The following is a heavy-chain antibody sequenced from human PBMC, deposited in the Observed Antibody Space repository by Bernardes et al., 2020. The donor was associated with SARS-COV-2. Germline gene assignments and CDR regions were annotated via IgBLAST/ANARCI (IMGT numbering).Heavy chain of an antibody. D-gene: IGHD3-22*01. Sequence: TLSLTCAVYGGSFSGYYWSWIRQPPGKGLEWIGEINHSGSTNYNPSLKSRVTISVDTSKNQFSLKLSSVTAADTAVYYCARAARQGLEMIVVVGNWFDPWGQGTLVTVSS. CDR2: INHSGST. J-gene: IGHJ5*02. CDR3: ARAARQGLEMIVVVGNWFDP. V-gene: IGHV4-34*01. CDR1: GGSFSGYY.